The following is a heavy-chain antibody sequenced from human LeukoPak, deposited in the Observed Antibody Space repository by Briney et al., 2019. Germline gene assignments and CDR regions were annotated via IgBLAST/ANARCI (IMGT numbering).Heavy chain of an antibody. J-gene: IGHJ4*02. V-gene: IGHV4-39*07. CDR1: GGSISSRSYY. CDR2: IYYSGST. Sequence: SETLSLTCTVSGGSISSRSYYWGWIRQPPGKGLEWIGSIYYSGSTYYNPSLKSRVTISVDTSKNQFSLKLSSVTAADTAVYYCARRYVGFDYWGQGTLVTVSS. D-gene: IGHD5-12*01. CDR3: ARRYVGFDY.